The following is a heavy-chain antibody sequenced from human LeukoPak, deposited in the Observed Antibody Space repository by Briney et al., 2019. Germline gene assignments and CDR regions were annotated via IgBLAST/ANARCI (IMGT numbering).Heavy chain of an antibody. CDR1: GFTVSSNY. V-gene: IGHV3-53*01. CDR3: ASQIAYGEGIDY. J-gene: IGHJ4*02. D-gene: IGHD4-17*01. CDR2: IYSGGST. Sequence: GGSLRLSCAASGFTVSSNYMSWVRQAPGKGLEWVSVIYSGGSTYYADSVKGRFTISRANSKNTLYLQMNSLRAEDTAVYYCASQIAYGEGIDYWGQGTLVTVSS.